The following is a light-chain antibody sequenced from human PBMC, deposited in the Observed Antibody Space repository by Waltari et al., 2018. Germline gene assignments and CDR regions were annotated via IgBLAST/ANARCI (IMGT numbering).Light chain of an antibody. CDR1: HSISNN. CDR2: GAS. CDR3: QQYNNWPAVFT. V-gene: IGKV3-15*01. Sequence: EILLTQSPATLSVSPGESATLSCRSSHSISNNLAWYQPKPRQAPRLLIYGASARATGSPARFSGSGTGTEFTLSVSSLQSEDFAIYYCQQYNNWPAVFTFGPGTTVDF. J-gene: IGKJ3*01.